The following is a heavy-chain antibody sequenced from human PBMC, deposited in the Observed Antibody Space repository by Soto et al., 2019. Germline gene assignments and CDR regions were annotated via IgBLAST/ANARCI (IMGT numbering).Heavy chain of an antibody. CDR3: AKGNYFDY. CDR1: GFTFSDYG. Sequence: QVQLVESGGGVVQPGRSLRLSCAASGFTFSDYGMHWVRQAPGKGLEWVAGVSYDGSKKYYADSVKGRFTISRDNSKNTLYLQMNSLRAKDTAVYYCAKGNYFDYWGQGTLVTVSS. CDR2: VSYDGSKK. J-gene: IGHJ4*02. V-gene: IGHV3-30*18.